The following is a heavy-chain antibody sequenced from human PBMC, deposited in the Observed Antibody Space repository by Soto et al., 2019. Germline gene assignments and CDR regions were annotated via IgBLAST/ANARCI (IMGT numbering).Heavy chain of an antibody. CDR1: RFTFFNYG. CDR2: ISYDGSSK. Sequence: GGSLRLSCAASRFTFFNYGMNWVRQAPGKGLEWVALISYDGSSKYYADFVKGRFTVSRDNSKNTLYLQLNSLRPEDTAVYYCARDVLWFGELLGGFDYWGQGSLVTVSS. CDR3: ARDVLWFGELLGGFDY. D-gene: IGHD3-10*01. J-gene: IGHJ4*02. V-gene: IGHV3-30*03.